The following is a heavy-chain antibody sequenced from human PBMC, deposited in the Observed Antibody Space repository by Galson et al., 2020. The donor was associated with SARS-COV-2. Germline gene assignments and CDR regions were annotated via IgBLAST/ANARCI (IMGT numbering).Heavy chain of an antibody. V-gene: IGHV1-2*02. J-gene: IGHJ6*02. CDR1: GYTFTGYY. CDR2: INPNSGGT. D-gene: IGHD5-18*01. CDR3: ARVIPSVVTDYGMDV. Sequence: ASVKVSCKASGYTFTGYYMHWVRQAPGQGLEWMGWINPNSGGTNYAQKFQGRVTMTRDTSISTAYMELSRLRSDDTAVYYCARVIPSVVTDYGMDVWGQGTMVTVSS.